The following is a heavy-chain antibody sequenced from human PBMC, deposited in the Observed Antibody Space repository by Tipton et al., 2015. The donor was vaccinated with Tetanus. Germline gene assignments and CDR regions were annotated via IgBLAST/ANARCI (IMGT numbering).Heavy chain of an antibody. CDR2: IYTSGTT. D-gene: IGHD3-10*01. CDR1: GGSVSNSDYY. V-gene: IGHV4-61*02. CDR3: ARGIWFGPGPKFYFDS. Sequence: TLSLTCTVSGGSVSNSDYYWGWIRQSPGKGLEWIGRIYTSGTTNYNPSLKSRVTMSLDTSKNQFSLKLNSVTAADTAVYYCARGIWFGPGPKFYFDSWGQGTLVAVSS. J-gene: IGHJ4*02.